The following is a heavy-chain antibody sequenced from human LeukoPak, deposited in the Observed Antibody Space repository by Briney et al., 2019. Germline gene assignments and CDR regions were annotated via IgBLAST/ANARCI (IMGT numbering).Heavy chain of an antibody. D-gene: IGHD2-2*01. CDR2: IQTDGGDK. Sequence: GGSLRLSCAASGINFRASGMHWVPQAPGMGLEWVTFIQTDGGDKKYAASVAGRFTISRDNSKNTVYLHMRSLRPDDTALYYCAREGGTVVIGRFDYWGQGTLVTVSS. CDR3: AREGGTVVIGRFDY. CDR1: GINFRASG. V-gene: IGHV3-30*02. J-gene: IGHJ4*02.